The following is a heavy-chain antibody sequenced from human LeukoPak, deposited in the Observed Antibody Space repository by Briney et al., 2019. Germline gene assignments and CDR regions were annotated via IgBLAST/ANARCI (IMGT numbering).Heavy chain of an antibody. CDR3: ARAQIYDSTLGGGMDV. V-gene: IGHV3-74*01. J-gene: IGHJ6*02. D-gene: IGHD3-22*01. CDR1: GFTFSSHW. Sequence: GGSLRLSCAASGFTFSSHWMHWVRHAPGEGLVWVSRINSDGSSTSFADSVKGRFTISRDNAKNTLYLQMNSLRAEDTAVYYCARAQIYDSTLGGGMDVWGQGATVTVSS. CDR2: INSDGSST.